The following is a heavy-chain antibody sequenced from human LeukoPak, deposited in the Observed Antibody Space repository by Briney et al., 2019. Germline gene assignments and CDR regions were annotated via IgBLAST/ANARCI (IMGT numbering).Heavy chain of an antibody. J-gene: IGHJ1*01. CDR3: ASNFIRTGYFGEYYLH. CDR2: IAPYEGDT. Sequence: ASVKVSGKVSGYTFGAYGLSWVRQAPDQGLEWLGWIAPYEGDTQYTPKLQDRIILTADTATTTVYMELRSLRIDDTAVYYCASNFIRTGYFGEYYLHWGQGTQVVVSS. V-gene: IGHV1-18*01. CDR1: GYTFGAYG. D-gene: IGHD3-9*01.